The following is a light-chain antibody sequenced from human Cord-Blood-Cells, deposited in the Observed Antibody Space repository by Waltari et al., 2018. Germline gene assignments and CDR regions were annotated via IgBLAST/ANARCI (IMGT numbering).Light chain of an antibody. CDR2: DVS. Sequence: QSALTQPRSVSGSPGQSVTISCTGTSSDVGGYNYVSWYHQHPGKAPKLMIYDVSKRPSGVPDRFSGSKSGNPASLTISGLQAEDEADYYCCSYAGSYTYVFGTGTKVTVL. CDR3: CSYAGSYTYV. J-gene: IGLJ1*01. CDR1: SSDVGGYNY. V-gene: IGLV2-11*01.